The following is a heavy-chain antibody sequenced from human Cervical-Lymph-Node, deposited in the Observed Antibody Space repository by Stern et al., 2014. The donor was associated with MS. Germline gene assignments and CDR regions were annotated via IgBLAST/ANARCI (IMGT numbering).Heavy chain of an antibody. CDR3: AITGRSSHGLFDY. J-gene: IGHJ4*02. CDR2: INPKSGGT. Sequence: QVQLGQSGAEVKKPGASVKVSCKASGYTFTDYYMHWVRQAPGPGLEWMGWINPKSGGTSYAQKFQGRVTMTRDTSISTAYMEVNSLRSDDTAVYYCAITGRSSHGLFDYWGQGTLVTVSS. V-gene: IGHV1-2*02. D-gene: IGHD6-6*01. CDR1: GYTFTDYY.